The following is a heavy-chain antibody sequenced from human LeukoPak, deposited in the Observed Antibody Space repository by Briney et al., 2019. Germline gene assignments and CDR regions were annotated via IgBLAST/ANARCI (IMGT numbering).Heavy chain of an antibody. CDR2: ISSSSSYT. CDR1: GFTFSSYA. CDR3: ARVGDDGDYGDY. J-gene: IGHJ4*02. Sequence: GGSLRLSCAASGFTFSSYAMHWVRQAPGKGLEWVSYISSSSSYTNYADSVKGRFTISRDNAKNSLYLQMNSLRAEDTAVYYCARVGDDGDYGDYWGQGTLVTVSS. V-gene: IGHV3-21*05. D-gene: IGHD4-17*01.